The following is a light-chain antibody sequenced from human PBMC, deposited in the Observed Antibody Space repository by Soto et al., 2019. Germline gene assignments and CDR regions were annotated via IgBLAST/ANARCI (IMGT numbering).Light chain of an antibody. V-gene: IGLV2-8*01. CDR3: SSYAGSNIV. CDR2: EVS. CDR1: SSDVGGYNY. J-gene: IGLJ1*01. Sequence: QSVLTQPPSASGSPGQSVTISCTGTSSDVGGYNYVSWYQQHPGKAPKLMIYEVSKRPSGVPDRFSGSKSGNTASLPVSGLQAEDEGDYYCSSYAGSNIVFGTGTKVPAL.